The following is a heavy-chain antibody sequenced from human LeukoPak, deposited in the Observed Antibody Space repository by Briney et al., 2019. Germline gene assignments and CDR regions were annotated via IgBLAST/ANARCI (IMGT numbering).Heavy chain of an antibody. V-gene: IGHV3-23*01. J-gene: IGHJ4*02. D-gene: IGHD3-16*01. CDR3: ARVPGGGEYYFDY. CDR1: GISFSNYA. Sequence: GGSLRLSCAASGISFSNYAMSWVRQAPGKGLEWVSVITGNGGSTFYADSVQGRFTISRDNSKNSLYLQMNSLRAEDTAVYYCARVPGGGEYYFDYWGQGTLVTVSS. CDR2: ITGNGGST.